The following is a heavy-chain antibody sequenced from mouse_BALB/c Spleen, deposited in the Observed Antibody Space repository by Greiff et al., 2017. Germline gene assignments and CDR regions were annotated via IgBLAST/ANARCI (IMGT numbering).Heavy chain of an antibody. Sequence: VHLVESGPGLVAPSQSLSITCTVSGFSLTSYGVHWVRQPPGKGLEWLGVIWAGGSTNYNSALMSRLSISKDNSKSQVFLKMNSLQTDDTAMYYCARERRGITTYYFDDWGQGTTLTVSS. CDR2: IWAGGST. V-gene: IGHV2-9*02. CDR1: GFSLTSYG. CDR3: ARERRGITTYYFDD. J-gene: IGHJ2*01. D-gene: IGHD2-4*01.